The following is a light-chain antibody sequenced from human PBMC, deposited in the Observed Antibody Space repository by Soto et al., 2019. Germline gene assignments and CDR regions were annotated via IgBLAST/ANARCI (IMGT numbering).Light chain of an antibody. CDR2: DAS. CDR1: QSVRSY. J-gene: IGKJ3*01. V-gene: IGKV3-11*01. CDR3: QQSSKWLFT. Sequence: EIVLTQSPATLSLSTGERATLSCRASQSVRSYLAWYQHKHGQALRLIIYDASNRATDITAMFSGSGSVTDYTLIISSLETEDFAVYYCQQSSKWLFTFGPGTKVDIK.